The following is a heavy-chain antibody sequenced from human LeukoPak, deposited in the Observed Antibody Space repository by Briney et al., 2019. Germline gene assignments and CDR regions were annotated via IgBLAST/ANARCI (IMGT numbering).Heavy chain of an antibody. Sequence: QTLSLTCAISGDSVSTNSAAWNWVRQSPSRGLEWLGRTYYRSKWYNDYAISVKSRITLNPDTSKNQLSLQLSSVTPEDTAVYFCAREGPDAFDIWGQGTVVTVSS. J-gene: IGHJ3*02. V-gene: IGHV6-1*01. CDR1: GDSVSTNSAA. CDR3: AREGPDAFDI. CDR2: TYYRSKWYN.